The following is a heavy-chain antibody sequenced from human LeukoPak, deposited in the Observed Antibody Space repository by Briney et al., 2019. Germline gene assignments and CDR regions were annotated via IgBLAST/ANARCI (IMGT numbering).Heavy chain of an antibody. D-gene: IGHD1-14*01. CDR3: ARETNLGV. CDR2: INQDGTKK. J-gene: IGHJ6*02. V-gene: IGHV3-7*05. Sequence: GGSLRLSCAASGFTSGDYWMSWVRQAPGRGLEWVASINQDGTKKDYVDSVKGRFTISRDNAKNSLHLQMSSLSAEDTAVYYCARETNLGVWGQGTTVTVSS. CDR1: GFTSGDYW.